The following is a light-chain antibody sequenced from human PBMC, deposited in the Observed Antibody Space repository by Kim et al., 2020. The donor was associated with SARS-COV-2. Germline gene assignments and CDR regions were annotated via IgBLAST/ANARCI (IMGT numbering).Light chain of an antibody. V-gene: IGKV4-1*01. J-gene: IGKJ4*01. CDR1: QSVLYSSNNKNY. CDR2: WAS. CDR3: QQYYDTPLT. Sequence: ATINCNSSQSVLYSSNNKNYFAWYQQKPGQPPKLLIYWASTRASGVPDRFSGSGSGTDFTLTISSLQAEDVAVYYCQQYYDTPLTFGGGTKVDIK.